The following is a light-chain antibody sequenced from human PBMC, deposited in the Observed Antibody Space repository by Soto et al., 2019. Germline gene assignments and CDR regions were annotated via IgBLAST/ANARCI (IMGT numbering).Light chain of an antibody. Sequence: QSVLTQPPSVSAAPGQQVTISCSGSRSTIGGNSLSWYQQLPGTAPKLLIYDDNKRPSGIPDRFSGSKSGTSATLGITGFQTGDEADYYCGSWDSSLSAYVFGTGTKV. CDR2: DDN. V-gene: IGLV1-51*01. CDR1: RSTIGGNS. CDR3: GSWDSSLSAYV. J-gene: IGLJ1*01.